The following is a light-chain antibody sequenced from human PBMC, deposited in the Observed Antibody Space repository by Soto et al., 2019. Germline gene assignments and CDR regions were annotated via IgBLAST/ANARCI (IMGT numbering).Light chain of an antibody. CDR3: QQYSSAPRFT. J-gene: IGKJ3*01. Sequence: EIVLTQSPATLSLSPGERATLACRASQSVSSTRLAWYQQKPGQPPSLLIYGASSRPTGIPDRFSGSGSGTDFTLTISRLEPEDFAVYYCQQYSSAPRFTFGPGTKVDIK. CDR2: GAS. V-gene: IGKV3-20*01. CDR1: QSVSSTR.